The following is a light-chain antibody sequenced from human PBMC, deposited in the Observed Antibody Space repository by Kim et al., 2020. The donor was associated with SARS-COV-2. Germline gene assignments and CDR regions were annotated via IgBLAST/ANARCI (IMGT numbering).Light chain of an antibody. V-gene: IGLV3-1*01. J-gene: IGLJ2*01. CDR3: QAWDSSTVV. Sequence: SYELTQPPSVSVSPGQTASITCSGDKLGDKYTCWYQQKPGQSPVLVIYQDSKWPSGIPDRFSGSNSGNTATLTISGTQAMDEADYYCQAWDSSTVVFGGGTQLTVL. CDR1: KLGDKY. CDR2: QDS.